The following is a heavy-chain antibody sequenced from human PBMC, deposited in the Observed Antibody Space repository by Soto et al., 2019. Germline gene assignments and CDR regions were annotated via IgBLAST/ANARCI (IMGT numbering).Heavy chain of an antibody. D-gene: IGHD2-21*02. J-gene: IGHJ6*02. CDR3: ARDMTHGHDYYYYGMDV. CDR2: IGTAGDT. CDR1: GFTFSSYD. Sequence: GGSLRLSCAASGFTFSSYDMHWVRQATGKGLEWVSAIGTAGDTYYPGSVKGRFTISRENTKNSLYLQMNSLRAEDTAVYYCARDMTHGHDYYYYGMDVWGQGTTVTVSS. V-gene: IGHV3-13*01.